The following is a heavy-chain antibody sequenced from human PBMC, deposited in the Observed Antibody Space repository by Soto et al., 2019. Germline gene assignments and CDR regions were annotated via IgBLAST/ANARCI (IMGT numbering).Heavy chain of an antibody. D-gene: IGHD3-22*01. Sequence: GESLKISCKGSGFTFTNYWIAWVRQMPGKGLEWMGIIYPGDSKTRYSPSFQGQVTISADKSISTAFLQWSRLKASDTAMYYCARHPNYFDSSGYYYSDYWGQGTLVTVSS. CDR3: ARHPNYFDSSGYYYSDY. V-gene: IGHV5-51*01. CDR2: IYPGDSKT. J-gene: IGHJ4*02. CDR1: GFTFTNYW.